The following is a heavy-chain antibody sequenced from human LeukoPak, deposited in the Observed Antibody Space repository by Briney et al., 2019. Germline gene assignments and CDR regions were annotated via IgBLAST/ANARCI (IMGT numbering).Heavy chain of an antibody. CDR3: AILYYYDSSGPPDV. CDR1: GYTFTDYY. D-gene: IGHD3-22*01. CDR2: VDPEDGET. Sequence: VKISCKVSGYTFTDYYMHWVHQAPGKGLEWMGLVDPEDGETICAEKFQGRVTITADTSTDTAYMELSSLRSEDTAAYYCAILYYYDSSGPPDVWGKGTTVTVSS. J-gene: IGHJ6*04. V-gene: IGHV1-69-2*01.